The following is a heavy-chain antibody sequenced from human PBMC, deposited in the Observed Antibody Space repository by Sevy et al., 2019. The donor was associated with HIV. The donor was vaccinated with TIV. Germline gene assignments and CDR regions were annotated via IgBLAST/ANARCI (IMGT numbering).Heavy chain of an antibody. CDR2: ISAYNGNT. Sequence: ASVKVSCKASGYTFTSYGISWVRQAPGQGLEWMGWISAYNGNTNYAQKLQGRVTMTTDTSTSTAYMELRSLRSEDTAVYYCARERYYYDSSGLNWFDPWGQGTLVTVSS. CDR1: GYTFTSYG. D-gene: IGHD3-22*01. CDR3: ARERYYYDSSGLNWFDP. V-gene: IGHV1-18*04. J-gene: IGHJ5*02.